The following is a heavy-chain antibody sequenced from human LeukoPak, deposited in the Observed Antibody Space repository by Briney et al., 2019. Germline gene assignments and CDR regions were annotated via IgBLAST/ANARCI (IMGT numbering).Heavy chain of an antibody. J-gene: IGHJ3*02. CDR2: ISSRSNYI. D-gene: IGHD4-17*01. V-gene: IGHV3-21*06. CDR3: ARGGLDDDGDYPDAFDI. Sequence: GGSLRLSCAASGFTFSSYSMIWVRQAPGKGLEWVSSISSRSNYIYYADSVKGRFTISRDNAKNSLYLQMNSLRVEDTAVYYCARGGLDDDGDYPDAFDIWGQGTMVTVSS. CDR1: GFTFSSYS.